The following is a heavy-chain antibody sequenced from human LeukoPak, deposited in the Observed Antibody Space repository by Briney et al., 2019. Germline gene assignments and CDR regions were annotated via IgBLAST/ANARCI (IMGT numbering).Heavy chain of an antibody. V-gene: IGHV3-23*01. Sequence: GGSLRLSCAASGFTFSSYAMSWVRQAPGKGLEWVSTISGSGGSTYYADSMKGRFTISRDNSKNTLYLQMNSLRAEDTAVYYCAKVDSAAGIRKGGFDYWGQGTLVTVSS. CDR1: GFTFSSYA. CDR3: AKVDSAAGIRKGGFDY. D-gene: IGHD6-13*01. CDR2: ISGSGGST. J-gene: IGHJ4*02.